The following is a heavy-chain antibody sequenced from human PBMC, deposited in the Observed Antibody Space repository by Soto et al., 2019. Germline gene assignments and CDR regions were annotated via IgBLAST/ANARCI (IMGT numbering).Heavy chain of an antibody. CDR2: IDWDDDK. CDR1: GFSLRNSGMR. V-gene: IGHV2-70*04. J-gene: IGHJ5*02. CDR3: AKTGTDGSRFDP. D-gene: IGHD1-1*01. Sequence: GSGPTLVNPTQTLTLTCTFSGFSLRNSGMRVSWIRQPPGKALEWLARIDWDDDKFYSTSLRTRLTISKDTSKSQVVLTMTNMDPVDTATFYCAKTGTDGSRFDPWGQGTLVTVSS.